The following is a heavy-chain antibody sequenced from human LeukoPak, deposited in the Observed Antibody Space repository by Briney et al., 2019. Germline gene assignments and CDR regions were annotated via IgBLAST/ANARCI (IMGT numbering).Heavy chain of an antibody. J-gene: IGHJ5*02. CDR2: NIPIFGTA. Sequence: GASVKVSCKASGGTFSSYAISWVRQAPGQGLEWMGGNIPIFGTANYAQKFQGRVTITADESTSTAYMELSSLRSEDTAVYYCARAGRITIFGVVNENWFDPWGQGTLVTVSS. D-gene: IGHD3-3*01. CDR1: GGTFSSYA. CDR3: ARAGRITIFGVVNENWFDP. V-gene: IGHV1-69*13.